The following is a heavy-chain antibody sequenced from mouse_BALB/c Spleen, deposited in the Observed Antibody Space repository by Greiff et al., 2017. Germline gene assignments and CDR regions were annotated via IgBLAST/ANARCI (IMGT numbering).Heavy chain of an antibody. CDR2: IDPSDSDT. V-gene: IGHV1S126*01. Sequence: VHLVESGPQLVRPGASVKISCKASGYSFTSYWMHWVKQRPGQGLEWIGMIDPSDSDTRLNQKFKDKATLTVDKSSSTAYMQLSSPTSEDSAVYYCARGITTATDYWGQGTTLTVSS. CDR3: ARGITTATDY. D-gene: IGHD1-2*01. CDR1: GYSFTSYW. J-gene: IGHJ2*01.